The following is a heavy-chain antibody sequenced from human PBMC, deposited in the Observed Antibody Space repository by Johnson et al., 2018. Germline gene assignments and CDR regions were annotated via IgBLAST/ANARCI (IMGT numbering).Heavy chain of an antibody. V-gene: IGHV3-7*01. D-gene: IGHD3-10*01. CDR2: IKHDGSEK. CDR1: GFTFRSYW. J-gene: IGHJ4*02. Sequence: VQLVESGGGLVQPGGSLRLSCAASGFTFRSYWMSWVRQAPGKGLEWVANIKHDGSEKDYVDSVRGRFTVSRNNAESSLYLEMNSLRAEDTAVYYCARHGSGRTFDYWGQGTLVTVSS. CDR3: ARHGSGRTFDY.